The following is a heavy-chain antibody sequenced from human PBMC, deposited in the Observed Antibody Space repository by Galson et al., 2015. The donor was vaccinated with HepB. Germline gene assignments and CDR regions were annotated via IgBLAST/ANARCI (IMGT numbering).Heavy chain of an antibody. CDR1: GFIFDDYT. Sequence: SLRLSCAASGFIFDDYTMHWVRQAPGKGLEWVSLISWDGGSAYYADSVKGRFTISRDNSKNSLYLQMNSLRTEDTAFYYCAKDLTYDILTGYPDYWGQGTLVTVSS. D-gene: IGHD3-9*01. V-gene: IGHV3-43*01. J-gene: IGHJ4*02. CDR2: ISWDGGSA. CDR3: AKDLTYDILTGYPDY.